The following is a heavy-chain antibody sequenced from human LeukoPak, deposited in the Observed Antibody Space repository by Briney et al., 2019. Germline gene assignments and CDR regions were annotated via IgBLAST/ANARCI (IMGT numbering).Heavy chain of an antibody. D-gene: IGHD6-19*01. CDR1: GFAFSSYW. CDR2: IDQDGSDK. CDR3: ARGYNSALDY. Sequence: GGSLRLSCAASGFAFSSYWMAWVRQAPGKGLEWVANIDQDGSDKNYVDSVKGRSTISRDNARNSLHLQMNSLRVEDTAVYFCARGYNSALDYWGQGVLVTVSS. J-gene: IGHJ4*02. V-gene: IGHV3-7*04.